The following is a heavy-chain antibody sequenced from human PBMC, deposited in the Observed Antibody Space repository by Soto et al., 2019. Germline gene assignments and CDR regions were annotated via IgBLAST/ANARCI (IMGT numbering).Heavy chain of an antibody. CDR1: GGSISSYY. CDR3: ARVTATPGYNWFDP. J-gene: IGHJ5*02. D-gene: IGHD2-21*02. Sequence: PSETLSLTCTVSGGSISSYYWSWIRQPAGKGLEWIGRIYTSGSTNYNPSLKSRVTMSVDTSKNQFSLKLSSVTAADTAVYYCARVTATPGYNWFDPWGQGTLVTVS. V-gene: IGHV4-4*07. CDR2: IYTSGST.